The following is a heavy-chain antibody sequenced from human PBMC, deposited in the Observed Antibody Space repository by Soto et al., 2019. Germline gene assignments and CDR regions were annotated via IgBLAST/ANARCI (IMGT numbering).Heavy chain of an antibody. J-gene: IGHJ5*02. Sequence: QVQLVQSGAEEKKPGASVKVSCKASGYTFTSYAMHWVRQAPGQRLEWMGWINAGNGNTKYSQKFQGRVTITRDTSASTADMELSSLRSEDTAVYYCARRRWLWGLGLDPWGQGTLVTVSS. CDR3: ARRRWLWGLGLDP. D-gene: IGHD3-22*01. CDR1: GYTFTSYA. V-gene: IGHV1-3*05. CDR2: INAGNGNT.